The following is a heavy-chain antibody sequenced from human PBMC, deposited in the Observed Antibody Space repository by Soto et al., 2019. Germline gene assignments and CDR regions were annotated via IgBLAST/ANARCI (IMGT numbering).Heavy chain of an antibody. D-gene: IGHD2-2*01. CDR2: INHSGST. CDR1: GGSFSGYY. J-gene: IGHJ6*02. V-gene: IGHV4-34*01. Sequence: SETLSLTCAVYGGSFSGYYWSWIRQPPGKGLEWIGEINHSGSTNYNPSLKSRVTISVDTSKNQFSLKLSSVTAADTAVYYCSAVVPAAGYGMDVWGQGTTVTVSS. CDR3: SAVVPAAGYGMDV.